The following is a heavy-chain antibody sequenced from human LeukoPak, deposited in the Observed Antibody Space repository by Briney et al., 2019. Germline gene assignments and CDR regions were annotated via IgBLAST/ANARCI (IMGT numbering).Heavy chain of an antibody. D-gene: IGHD6-19*01. J-gene: IGHJ4*02. CDR1: GFTFSSYS. Sequence: GGSLRLSCAASGFTFSSYSMNWVRQAPGRGLEWVSSIRFTGSYIYYADSVKGRFTISRDNAKNSLYLQMNSLRAEDTAVYYCARDTGYSSGWYQGYWGQGTLVTVSS. CDR2: IRFTGSYI. V-gene: IGHV3-21*01. CDR3: ARDTGYSSGWYQGY.